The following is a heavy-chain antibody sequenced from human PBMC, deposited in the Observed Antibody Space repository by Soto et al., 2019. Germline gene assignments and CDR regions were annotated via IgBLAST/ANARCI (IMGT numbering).Heavy chain of an antibody. J-gene: IGHJ2*01. CDR3: ASLAYCGGDCYSSWYFDL. CDR2: IIPIFGTA. CDR1: GGTFSSYA. D-gene: IGHD2-21*02. Sequence: QVQLVQSGAEVKKPGSSVKVSCKASGGTFSSYAISWVRQAPGQGLEWKGGIIPIFGTANYAQKFQGRVTITADESTSTAYMELSSLRSEDTAVYYCASLAYCGGDCYSSWYFDLWGRGTLVTVSS. V-gene: IGHV1-69*01.